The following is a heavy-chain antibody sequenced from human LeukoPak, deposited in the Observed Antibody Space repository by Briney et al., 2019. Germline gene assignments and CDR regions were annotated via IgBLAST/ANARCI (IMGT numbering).Heavy chain of an antibody. Sequence: PSETLSLTCAVYGGSFSGYYWSWTRQPPGKGLEWIGEINHSGSTNYNPSLKSRVTISVDTSKSQFSLKLSSVTAADTAVYYCARGLGYCSSTSCSHFDYWGQGTLVTVSS. CDR2: INHSGST. CDR1: GGSFSGYY. V-gene: IGHV4-34*01. CDR3: ARGLGYCSSTSCSHFDY. J-gene: IGHJ4*02. D-gene: IGHD2-2*01.